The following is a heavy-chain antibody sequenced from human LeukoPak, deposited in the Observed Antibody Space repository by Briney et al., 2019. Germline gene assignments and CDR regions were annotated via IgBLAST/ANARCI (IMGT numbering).Heavy chain of an antibody. V-gene: IGHV1-2*02. J-gene: IGHJ6*02. CDR3: AREIVPAAMGDYYYYYGMDV. CDR2: INPNSGGT. Sequence: ASVKVSCKASGYTFTSYDINWVRQATGQGLEWMGWINPNSGGTNYAQKFQGRVTMTRDTSISTAYMELSRLRSDDTAVYYCAREIVPAAMGDYYYYYGMDVWGQGTTVTVSS. CDR1: GYTFTSYD. D-gene: IGHD2-2*01.